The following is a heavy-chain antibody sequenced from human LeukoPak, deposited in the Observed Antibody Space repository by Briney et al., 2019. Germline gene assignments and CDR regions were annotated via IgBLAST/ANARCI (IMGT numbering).Heavy chain of an antibody. CDR1: GFTFSSYW. CDR2: IKQDGSEK. CDR3: ARDFGAVAGSGY. D-gene: IGHD6-19*01. Sequence: PGGSLRLSCAVSGFTFSSYWMSRVRQAPGKGLEWVANIKQDGSEKYYVDSVKGRFTISRDNAKNSLYLQMNSLRAEDTAVYYCARDFGAVAGSGYWGQGTLVTVSS. V-gene: IGHV3-7*01. J-gene: IGHJ4*02.